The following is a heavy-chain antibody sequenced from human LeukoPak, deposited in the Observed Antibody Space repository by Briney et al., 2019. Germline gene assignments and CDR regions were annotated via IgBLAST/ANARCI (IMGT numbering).Heavy chain of an antibody. D-gene: IGHD3-16*01. CDR1: GFTFSNYW. V-gene: IGHV3-7*01. CDR2: IQHDGSDQ. Sequence: SGGSLRLSCAASGFTFSNYWMSWLRQAPGKGLEWVANIQHDGSDQYYEDSVKGRFTISRDNAKDSLFLQMNSLRVEDTAVYFCARSFLMSLGELLSGGFDVWGQGAMVTVSS. J-gene: IGHJ3*01. CDR3: ARSFLMSLGELLSGGFDV.